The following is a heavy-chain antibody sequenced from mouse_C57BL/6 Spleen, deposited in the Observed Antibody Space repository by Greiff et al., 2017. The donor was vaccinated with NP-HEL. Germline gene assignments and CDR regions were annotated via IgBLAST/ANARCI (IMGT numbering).Heavy chain of an antibody. CDR1: GFNIKDDY. V-gene: IGHV14-4*01. D-gene: IGHD2-1*01. J-gene: IGHJ2*01. CDR2: IDPENGDT. CDR3: TTGNWDY. Sequence: EVQRVESGAELVRPGASVKLSCTASGFNIKDDYMHWVKQRPEQGLEWIGWIDPENGDTEYASKFQGKATITADTSSNTAYLQLSSLTSEDTAVYYCTTGNWDYWGQGTTLTVSS.